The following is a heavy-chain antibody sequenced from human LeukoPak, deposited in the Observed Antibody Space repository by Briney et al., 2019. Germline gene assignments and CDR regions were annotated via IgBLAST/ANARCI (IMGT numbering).Heavy chain of an antibody. V-gene: IGHV3-23*01. J-gene: IGHJ4*02. D-gene: IGHD3-22*01. CDR1: GFTFSSYA. CDR3: AKIHPHYYDGSGYYPNYFDY. CDR2: ISGSGGST. Sequence: GGSLRLSCAASGFTFSSYAMSWVRQAPGKGLEWVSAISGSGGSTYYADSVRGRFTISRDNSKNTLYLQMNSLRAEDTAVYYCAKIHPHYYDGSGYYPNYFDYWGQGTLVTVSS.